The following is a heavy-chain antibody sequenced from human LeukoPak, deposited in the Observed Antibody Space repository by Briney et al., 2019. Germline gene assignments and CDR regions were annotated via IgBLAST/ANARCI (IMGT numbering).Heavy chain of an antibody. CDR1: GYSISSGYY. D-gene: IGHD1-26*01. CDR3: ARGKWELLGGAFDI. CDR2: IYHSGST. J-gene: IGHJ3*02. V-gene: IGHV4-38-2*01. Sequence: SETLSLXCAVSGYSISSGYYWGWIRQPPGKGLEWIGSIYHSGSTYYNPSLKSRVTISVDTSKNQFSLKLSSVTAADTAVYYCARGKWELLGGAFDIWGQRTMVTVSS.